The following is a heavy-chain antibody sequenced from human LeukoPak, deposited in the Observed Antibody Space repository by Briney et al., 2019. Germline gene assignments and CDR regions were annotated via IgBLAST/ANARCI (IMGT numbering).Heavy chain of an antibody. CDR1: GYTLTELS. J-gene: IGHJ6*02. CDR3: ATVAVTTGYYYYGMDV. CDR2: FDPEDGET. V-gene: IGHV1-24*01. Sequence: APVKVSCKVSGYTLTELSMHWVRQAPGKGLEWMGGFDPEDGETIYAQKFQGRVTMTEDTSTDTAYMELSSLRSEDTAVYYCATVAVTTGYYYYGMDVWGQGTTVTVSS. D-gene: IGHD4-17*01.